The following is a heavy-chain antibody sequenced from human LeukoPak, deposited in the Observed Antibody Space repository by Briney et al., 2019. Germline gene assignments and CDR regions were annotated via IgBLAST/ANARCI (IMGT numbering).Heavy chain of an antibody. Sequence: ASETLSLNCTVSGGSISSYYWSWIRQPPGKGLEWIGYIYYSGSTNYNPSLKSRVTISLDTSKNQFSLKLSSVTAAATAVYYCAREGSAWSMNYWGQGTLVTVSS. CDR3: AREGSAWSMNY. J-gene: IGHJ4*02. V-gene: IGHV4-59*01. CDR2: IYYSGST. CDR1: GGSISSYY. D-gene: IGHD6-19*01.